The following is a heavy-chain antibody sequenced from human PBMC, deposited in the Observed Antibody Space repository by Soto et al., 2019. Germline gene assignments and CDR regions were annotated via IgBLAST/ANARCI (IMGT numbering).Heavy chain of an antibody. Sequence: SVKVSCKASGGTFSSYAISWVRQAPGQGLEWMGGIIPIFGTANYAQKFQGRVTITADESTSTAYMELSSLRSEDTAVYYCARKGVSGGYRFFSYSYSSGMDVWGKGTTVTVPA. CDR1: GGTFSSYA. CDR2: IIPIFGTA. V-gene: IGHV1-69*13. J-gene: IGHJ6*04. CDR3: ARKGVSGGYRFFSYSYSSGMDV. D-gene: IGHD3-22*01.